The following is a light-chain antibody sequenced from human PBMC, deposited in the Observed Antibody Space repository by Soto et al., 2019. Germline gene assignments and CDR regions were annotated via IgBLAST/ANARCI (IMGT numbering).Light chain of an antibody. V-gene: IGLV1-44*01. J-gene: IGLJ1*01. CDR3: AAWDDSLNGRGV. CDR2: SNN. CDR1: SSNIGSNT. Sequence: QSVLTQPPSASGTPGQRVTISCSGSSSNIGSNTVTWYQQLPGTAPKLLIYSNNQRPSGVPDRFSGSKSGTSASLAISGLQSEDEADNYCAAWDDSLNGRGVFGTGTKVTVL.